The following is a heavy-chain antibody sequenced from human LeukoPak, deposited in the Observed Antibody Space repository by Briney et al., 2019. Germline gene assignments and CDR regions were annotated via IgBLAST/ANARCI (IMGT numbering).Heavy chain of an antibody. Sequence: GRSLRISCAAPGFTFSSYWMSWIRQAPGKGQEWVANIKQDGSEKYYVDSVKGRFTISRDNAKNSLYLQMNSLRAEDAAVYYCAREWNGGNSEGYYFDYWGQRTLVTVSS. CDR3: AREWNGGNSEGYYFDY. CDR1: GFTFSSYW. V-gene: IGHV3-7*01. J-gene: IGHJ4*02. D-gene: IGHD4-23*01. CDR2: IKQDGSEK.